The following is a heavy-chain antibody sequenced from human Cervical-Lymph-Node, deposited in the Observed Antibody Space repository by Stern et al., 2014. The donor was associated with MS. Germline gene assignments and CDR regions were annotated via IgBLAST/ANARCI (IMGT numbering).Heavy chain of an antibody. CDR2: ITNVGST. D-gene: IGHD1-1*01. J-gene: IGHJ4*02. V-gene: IGHV3-53*01. CDR1: GFTVSRDY. Sequence: EVQLVESGGGVIQPGGSLRLSCTASGFTVSRDYMTWVRQAPGKGLEWVSFITNVGSTFYTDSVKGRFTISRDDSKNTVYLHMTSLRAEDTAMYYCARDTSSPERSDWWGQGTLVTVSS. CDR3: ARDTSSPERSDW.